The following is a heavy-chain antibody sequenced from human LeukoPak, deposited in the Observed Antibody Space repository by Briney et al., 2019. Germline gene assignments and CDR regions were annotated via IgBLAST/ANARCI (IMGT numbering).Heavy chain of an antibody. Sequence: GRSLRLSCAASGFNFSSYGMHWVRQAPGKGLEWVAVISYDGSNKYYTDSVKGRFTISRDNSKNTLYLQMNSLRAEDTAVYYCASPVFFDIWGQGTMVTVSS. J-gene: IGHJ3*02. CDR3: ASPVFFDI. D-gene: IGHD1-14*01. CDR1: GFNFSSYG. CDR2: ISYDGSNK. V-gene: IGHV3-30*03.